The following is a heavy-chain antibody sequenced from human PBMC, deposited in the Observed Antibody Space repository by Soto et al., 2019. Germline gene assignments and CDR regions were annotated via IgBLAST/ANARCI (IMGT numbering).Heavy chain of an antibody. J-gene: IGHJ4*02. V-gene: IGHV4-30-4*01. Sequence: SETLSLTCTVSGGSISSGEYYWTWIRQPPGKGLEWIGYISYSGSTHYSPSLKSRVSITVDTSKNQFSLKLSSVTAADTAVYYCARGYSGYDHWGQGTLVTVSS. CDR3: ARGYSGYDH. D-gene: IGHD5-12*01. CDR1: GGSISSGEYY. CDR2: ISYSGST.